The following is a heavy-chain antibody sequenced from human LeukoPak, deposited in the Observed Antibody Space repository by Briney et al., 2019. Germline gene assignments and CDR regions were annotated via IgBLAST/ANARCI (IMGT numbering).Heavy chain of an antibody. V-gene: IGHV3-11*01. J-gene: IGHJ4*02. CDR1: GFTFSDYY. Sequence: GGSLRLSCAASGFTFSDYYMSWIRQAPGKGLEWVSYISSSGSTIYYADSVKGRFTISRDNSKNTLYLQMNSLRAEDTAVYYCAKDLRRGYSYGSQIDYWGQGTLVTVSS. D-gene: IGHD5-18*01. CDR2: ISSSGSTI. CDR3: AKDLRRGYSYGSQIDY.